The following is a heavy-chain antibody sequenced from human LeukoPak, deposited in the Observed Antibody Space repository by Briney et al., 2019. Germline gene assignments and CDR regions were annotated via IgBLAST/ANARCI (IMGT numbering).Heavy chain of an antibody. V-gene: IGHV4-59*01. CDR2: IYYSGST. CDR3: ARGRAPNDYGDYYFDY. J-gene: IGHJ4*02. D-gene: IGHD4-17*01. CDR1: GGSISSYY. Sequence: SETLSLTCTVSGGSISSYYWSWIRQPPGKGLEWIGYIYYSGSTNYNPSLKSRVTISVDTSKNQFSLKLSSVTAADTAVYYCARGRAPNDYGDYYFDYWGQGTLVTVSS.